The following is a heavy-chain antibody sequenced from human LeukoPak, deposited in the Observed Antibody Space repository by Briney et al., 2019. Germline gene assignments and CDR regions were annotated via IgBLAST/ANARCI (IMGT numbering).Heavy chain of an antibody. CDR3: ARAGSAPGYYYYMDV. V-gene: IGHV4-34*01. J-gene: IGHJ6*03. D-gene: IGHD3-10*01. CDR1: GGAFSGYY. CDR2: INHSGST. Sequence: PSETLSLTCAVYGGAFSGYYWSWIRQPPGKGLDWIGEINHSGSTNYNPSLKSRVTISVDTSKNQFSLKLSSVTAADTAVYYCARAGSAPGYYYYMDVWGKGTTVTVSS.